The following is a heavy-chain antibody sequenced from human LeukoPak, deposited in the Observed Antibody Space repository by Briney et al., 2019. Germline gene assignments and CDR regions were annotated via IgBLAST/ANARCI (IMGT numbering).Heavy chain of an antibody. V-gene: IGHV4-38-2*02. CDR3: ARADVDTAMVTRNWFDP. D-gene: IGHD5-18*01. CDR1: GYSISSGYY. Sequence: SETLSLTCTVSGYSISSGYYWGWIRQPPGKGLEWIGSIYHSGSTYYNPSLKSRDTISVDTSKNQFSLKLSSVTAADTAVYYCARADVDTAMVTRNWFDPWGQGTLVTVSS. CDR2: IYHSGST. J-gene: IGHJ5*02.